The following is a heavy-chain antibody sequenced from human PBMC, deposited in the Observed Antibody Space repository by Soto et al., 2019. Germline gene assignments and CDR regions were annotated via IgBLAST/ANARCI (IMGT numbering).Heavy chain of an antibody. D-gene: IGHD3-3*01. Sequence: GGSLRLSCAASGFTFSNYHMHWVRQAPGKGLEWVAVIWHDGSSKYYADYVKGRFIISRDNSKNTLYLQMNSLRAEDTALYYCAKVKQRFLEWLLSAAFDIWGQGTMVTVSS. CDR2: IWHDGSSK. CDR3: AKVKQRFLEWLLSAAFDI. J-gene: IGHJ3*02. CDR1: GFTFSNYH. V-gene: IGHV3-33*06.